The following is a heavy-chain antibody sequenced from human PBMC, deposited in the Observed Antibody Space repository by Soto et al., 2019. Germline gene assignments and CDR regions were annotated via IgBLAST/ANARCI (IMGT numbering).Heavy chain of an antibody. Sequence: QVQLQESGPGLVKPSETLSLTCTVSGGSVSSGSYYWSWIRQPPGKGLEWIGYIYYSGSTNYNPSLKSRVTISVDTSKNQFSLKRSSVTAADSAVYYGASRGVGVLPDYWGQGTLVTVSS. CDR3: ASRGVGVLPDY. V-gene: IGHV4-61*01. J-gene: IGHJ4*02. D-gene: IGHD2-15*01. CDR1: GGSVSSGSYY. CDR2: IYYSGST.